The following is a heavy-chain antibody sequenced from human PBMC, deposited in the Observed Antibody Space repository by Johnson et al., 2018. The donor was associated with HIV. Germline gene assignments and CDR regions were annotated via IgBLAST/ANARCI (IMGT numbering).Heavy chain of an antibody. CDR3: SRLPTGYSRDGFDI. CDR1: GFTVSSNY. V-gene: IGHV3-66*04. D-gene: IGHD5-18*01. J-gene: IGHJ3*02. Sequence: VQLVESGGGLVQPGGSLRLSCVVSGFTVSSNYMSWVRQAPGKGLEWVSLIYRGGSTYYADSVKGRFTISRDNSKNTLYLQMNSLRAGDTAVYYCSRLPTGYSRDGFDIWGQGTMVTVSS. CDR2: IYRGGST.